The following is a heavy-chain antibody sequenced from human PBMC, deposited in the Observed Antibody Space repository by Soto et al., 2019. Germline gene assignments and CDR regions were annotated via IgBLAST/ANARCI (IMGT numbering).Heavy chain of an antibody. V-gene: IGHV3-30-3*01. Sequence: GGSLRLSCAASGFTFSSYAMHWVRQAPGKGLEWVAVISYDGSNKYYADSVKGRFTISRDNSKNTLYLQMNSLRAEDTVVYYCARDKVKYDFWSGYFDYWGQGTLVTVSS. CDR2: ISYDGSNK. J-gene: IGHJ4*02. CDR1: GFTFSSYA. CDR3: ARDKVKYDFWSGYFDY. D-gene: IGHD3-3*01.